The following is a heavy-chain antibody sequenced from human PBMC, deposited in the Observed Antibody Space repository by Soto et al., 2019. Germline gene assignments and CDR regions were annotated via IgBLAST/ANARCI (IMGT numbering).Heavy chain of an antibody. Sequence: LSLTFTVSGDSITSTSYYWGWIRQPSGKGLEWIGCIHYSGSTYYNPSLRSRVTSSVDTSKNQFSLKVSSVTAADTAVYYCARRLFSSTWPSYFDYWGEGTLVTSPQ. CDR3: ARRLFSSTWPSYFDY. D-gene: IGHD6-13*01. CDR1: GDSITSTSYY. J-gene: IGHJ4*02. CDR2: IHYSGST. V-gene: IGHV4-39*01.